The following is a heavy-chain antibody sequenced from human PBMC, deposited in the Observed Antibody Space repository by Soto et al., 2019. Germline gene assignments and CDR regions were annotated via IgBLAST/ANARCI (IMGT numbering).Heavy chain of an antibody. CDR2: VYYTGST. CDR3: ARGDGFWSGYSYLNY. D-gene: IGHD3-3*01. J-gene: IGHJ4*02. V-gene: IGHV4-61*05. Sequence: SETLSLTCTVSGDSIRSINNYWGWIRQPPGKGLEWIGYVYYTGSTNYNPSLHSRVTISVDTSKNQFSLTLSSVTAADTAVYYCARGDGFWSGYSYLNYWGQGTPVTVSS. CDR1: GDSIRSINNY.